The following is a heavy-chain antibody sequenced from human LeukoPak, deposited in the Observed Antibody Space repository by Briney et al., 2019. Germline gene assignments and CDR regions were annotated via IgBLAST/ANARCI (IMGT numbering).Heavy chain of an antibody. D-gene: IGHD3-10*01. CDR3: ARDKSSLLWLGELSGPLDV. CDR2: ISSSSSYI. CDR1: GFTFSSYS. J-gene: IGHJ6*04. Sequence: GGSLRLSCAASGFTFSSYSMNWVRQAPGKGLEWVSSISSSSSYIYYADSVKGRFTISRDNAKNSLYLQMNSLRAEDTAVYYCARDKSSLLWLGELSGPLDVWGKGTTVTVSS. V-gene: IGHV3-21*01.